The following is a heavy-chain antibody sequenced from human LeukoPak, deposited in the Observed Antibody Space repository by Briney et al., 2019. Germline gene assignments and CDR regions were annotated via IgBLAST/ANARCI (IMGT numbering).Heavy chain of an antibody. D-gene: IGHD1-26*01. Sequence: SETLSLTCTVSGGSISGSGYYWSWIRQPPGKGLEWIGYIYDSGSTYYNPSLKSRVIISADRSENQFSLRLTSVTAADTAVYYCARGGVGATTNWFDPWGQGTLVTVSS. V-gene: IGHV4-30-2*01. CDR3: ARGGVGATTNWFDP. J-gene: IGHJ5*02. CDR2: IYDSGST. CDR1: GGSISGSGYY.